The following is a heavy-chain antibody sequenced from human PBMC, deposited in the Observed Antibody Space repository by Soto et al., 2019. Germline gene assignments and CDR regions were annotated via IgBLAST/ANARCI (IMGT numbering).Heavy chain of an antibody. D-gene: IGHD4-17*01. Sequence: PGGSLRLSCAASGFTFSSYAMSWVRQAPGKGLEWVSAISGSGGSTYYADSVKGRFTISRDNSKNTLYLQMNSPRAEDTAVYYRPKDYYGDYTSSGLAFWGKGSTVPVSS. J-gene: IGHJ6*04. CDR1: GFTFSSYA. CDR3: PKDYYGDYTSSGLAF. CDR2: ISGSGGST. V-gene: IGHV3-23*01.